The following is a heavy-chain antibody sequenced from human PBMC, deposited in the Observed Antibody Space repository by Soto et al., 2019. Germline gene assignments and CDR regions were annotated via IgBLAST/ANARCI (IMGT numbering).Heavy chain of an antibody. CDR2: INAGNGNT. CDR3: GRDQGYYDSSGYSDY. CDR1: GYTFTSYA. V-gene: IGHV1-3*01. Sequence: ASVKVSCKASGYTFTSYAMHWVRQAPGQRLEWMGWINAGNGNTKYSQKFQGRVTITRDTSASTAYMELSSLRSEDTAVYYCGRDQGYYDSSGYSDYWGQGTLVTVSS. J-gene: IGHJ4*02. D-gene: IGHD3-22*01.